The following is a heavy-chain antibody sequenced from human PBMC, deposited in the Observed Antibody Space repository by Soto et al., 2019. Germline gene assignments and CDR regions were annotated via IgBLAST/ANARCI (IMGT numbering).Heavy chain of an antibody. CDR3: ARGTYSGSYTHFEN. Sequence: QVQLVQSGTVVKWPGSSVRVSCKVSGDNFRTNAINWVRQAPGQGREWMGGIIPIYGRADVIERFQGRVTITADESTSTAHMELRGLRSDDTALYYGARGTYSGSYTHFENWGQGTLITVSS. J-gene: IGHJ4*02. D-gene: IGHD1-26*01. CDR2: IIPIYGRA. CDR1: GDNFRTNA. V-gene: IGHV1-69*01.